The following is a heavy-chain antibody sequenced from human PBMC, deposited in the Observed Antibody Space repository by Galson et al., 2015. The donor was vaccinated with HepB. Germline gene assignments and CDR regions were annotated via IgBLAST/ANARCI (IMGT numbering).Heavy chain of an antibody. J-gene: IGHJ3*02. CDR3: ATVAWVVTSGFDI. CDR1: GFAFSGYA. D-gene: IGHD4-23*01. V-gene: IGHV3-30*02. CDR2: ISYDGTTK. Sequence: SLRLSCAASGFAFSGYAMHWVRQAPLKGLEWVAYISYDGTTKHYADSVKGRFTISRDNPKDTLYLQLNSLRTEDTAVYYCATVAWVVTSGFDIWGQGTMVTVSS.